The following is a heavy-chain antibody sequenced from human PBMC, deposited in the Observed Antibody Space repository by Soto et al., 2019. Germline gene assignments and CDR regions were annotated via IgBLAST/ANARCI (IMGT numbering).Heavy chain of an antibody. CDR3: VKAWTYYYDTSGPHFDY. CDR1: GFIFSSHW. J-gene: IGHJ4*02. D-gene: IGHD3-22*01. V-gene: IGHV3-74*01. Sequence: GGSLRLSCAASGFIFSSHWMHWVRQAPGKGLVGVSHINSDGSSTNYADFVKGRFTISRDNSENTLYLQMNSLRAEDTAVYYCVKAWTYYYDTSGPHFDYWGQGTLVTVSS. CDR2: INSDGSST.